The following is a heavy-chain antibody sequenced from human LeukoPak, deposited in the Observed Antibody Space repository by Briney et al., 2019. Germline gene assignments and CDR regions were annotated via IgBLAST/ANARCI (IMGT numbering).Heavy chain of an antibody. CDR3: AMGSGRRKFDY. J-gene: IGHJ4*02. CDR1: GYSFTTYW. Sequence: GDSLKISCRGSGYSFTTYWIGWVRQMPGKGLEWMGIIYPGDSDTRYTPSFQGQVTMSADKSINTAYLQWSSLRASDTAMYYCAMGSGRRKFDYWGQGTLVTVSS. V-gene: IGHV5-51*01. D-gene: IGHD2-15*01. CDR2: IYPGDSDT.